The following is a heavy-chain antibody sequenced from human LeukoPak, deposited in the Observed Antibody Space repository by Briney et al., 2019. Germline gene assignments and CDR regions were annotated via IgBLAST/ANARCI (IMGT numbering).Heavy chain of an antibody. J-gene: IGHJ4*02. D-gene: IGHD3-22*01. CDR2: INHSGST. CDR3: AIYYYDSSGYYLFDY. CDR1: GGSFSGSY. Sequence: KPSETLSLTCAVYGGSFSGSYWSWIRQPPGKGLEWIGEINHSGSTNYNPSLKSRVTISVDTSKNQFSLKLSSVTAADTAVYYCAIYYYDSSGYYLFDYWGQGTLVTVSS. V-gene: IGHV4-34*01.